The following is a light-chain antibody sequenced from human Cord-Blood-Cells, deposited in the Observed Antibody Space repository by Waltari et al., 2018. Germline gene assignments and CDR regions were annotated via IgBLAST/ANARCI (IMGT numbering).Light chain of an antibody. CDR2: GAA. CDR1: QSVSSN. V-gene: IGKV3-15*01. J-gene: IGKJ5*01. CDR3: QQYNNGAIT. Sequence: EIVMTQSPGTLSVSPGERATLACRASQSVSSNLAWDQQKPGQAPTLLIYGAATRATGSRARSSGGGSGTEFTLTSSGLQSEDFAVDYCQQYNNGAITFGQGTRLEIK.